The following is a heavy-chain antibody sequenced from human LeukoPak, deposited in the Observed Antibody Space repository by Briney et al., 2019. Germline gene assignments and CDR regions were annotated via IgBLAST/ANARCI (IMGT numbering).Heavy chain of an antibody. CDR3: GVVVPAAPDFDY. D-gene: IGHD2-2*01. Sequence: SETLSLTCAVYGGSFSGYYWSWIRQPPGKGLEWIGEINHSGSTNYNPSLKSRVTISVDTSKNQFSLKLSSVTAADTAVHYCGVVVPAAPDFDYWGQGTLVTVSS. CDR1: GGSFSGYY. CDR2: INHSGST. V-gene: IGHV4-34*01. J-gene: IGHJ4*02.